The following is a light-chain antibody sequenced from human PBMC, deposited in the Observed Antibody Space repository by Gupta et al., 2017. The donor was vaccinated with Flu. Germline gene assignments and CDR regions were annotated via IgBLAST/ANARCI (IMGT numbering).Light chain of an antibody. Sequence: SNHYGYWYQQIPGTAPRFVIYKNTERPSGIPDRFSGSRSGTTVTMTISGVQAEDEADYYCQSGDDSRNVWVFGGGTKLTVL. J-gene: IGLJ3*02. V-gene: IGLV3-25*03. CDR2: KNT. CDR1: SNHY. CDR3: QSGDDSRNVWV.